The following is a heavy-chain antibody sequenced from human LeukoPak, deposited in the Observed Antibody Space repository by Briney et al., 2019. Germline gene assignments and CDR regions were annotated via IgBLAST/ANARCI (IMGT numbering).Heavy chain of an antibody. V-gene: IGHV4-4*02. Sequence: SETLSLTSAVSGGSITSSDWWNWVRQPPGKGLEWIGEIHHGGRINYNPSLKSRVTISVDKSKNQFSLNLTSATAADTAVYYCARQTGAAAALIDYWGQGTLVTVSS. CDR2: IHHGGRI. J-gene: IGHJ4*02. CDR3: ARQTGAAAALIDY. CDR1: GGSITSSDW. D-gene: IGHD6-13*01.